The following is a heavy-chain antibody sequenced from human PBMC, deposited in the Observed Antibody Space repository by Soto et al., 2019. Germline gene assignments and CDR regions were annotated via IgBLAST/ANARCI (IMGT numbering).Heavy chain of an antibody. CDR2: IYYSGST. J-gene: IGHJ4*02. CDR1: GGSISSSSYY. D-gene: IGHD4-17*01. V-gene: IGHV4-39*01. CDR3: ARLTTVTPDY. Sequence: SETLSLTCTVSGGSISSSSYYWGWIRQPPGKGLEWIGNIYYSGSTYYNPSLKSRVTISVDTSKNQFSLKLSSVTAADTAVYYCARLTTVTPDYWGRGTLVTVSS.